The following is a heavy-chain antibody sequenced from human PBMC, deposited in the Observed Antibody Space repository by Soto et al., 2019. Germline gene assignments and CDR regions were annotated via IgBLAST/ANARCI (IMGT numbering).Heavy chain of an antibody. CDR3: ARDLGGGYYYYYGMDV. CDR1: GFTFSSYS. V-gene: IGHV3-21*01. CDR2: ISSSSSYI. J-gene: IGHJ6*02. D-gene: IGHD2-15*01. Sequence: GGPLRLSCAASGFTFSSYSMNWVRQAPGKGLEWVSSISSSSSYIYYADSVKGRFTISRDNAKNSLYLQMNSLRAEDTAVYYCARDLGGGYYYYYGMDVWGQGTTVTVSS.